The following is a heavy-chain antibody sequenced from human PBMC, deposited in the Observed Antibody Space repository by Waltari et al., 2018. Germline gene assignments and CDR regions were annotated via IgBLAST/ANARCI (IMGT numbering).Heavy chain of an antibody. CDR3: ARFIRGRYFDY. V-gene: IGHV4-59*01. Sequence: QVQLQESGPGLVKPSETLSLTCSVSGGSISSTLWSWMRQPPGKGLEWIGNIDYTGSTKYKPSVKSRLTISVDTSKTPSSLTLSSVIAADTAVYYCARFIRGRYFDYWGQGTLVTVSS. D-gene: IGHD3-10*01. CDR2: IDYTGST. CDR1: GGSISSTL. J-gene: IGHJ4*02.